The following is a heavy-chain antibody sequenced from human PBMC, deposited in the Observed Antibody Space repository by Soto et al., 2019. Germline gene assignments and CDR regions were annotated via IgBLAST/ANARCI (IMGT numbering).Heavy chain of an antibody. CDR1: GGSISSGDYY. CDR3: ARAAIVVVVAATDEGFDWFDP. CDR2: IYYSGST. J-gene: IGHJ5*02. D-gene: IGHD2-15*01. V-gene: IGHV4-30-4*01. Sequence: TSETLSLTCTVSGGSISSGDYYWSWIRQPPGKGLEWIGYIYYSGSTYYNPSLKSRVTISVDTSKNQFSLKLSSVTAADTAVYYCARAAIVVVVAATDEGFDWFDPWGQGTLVTVSS.